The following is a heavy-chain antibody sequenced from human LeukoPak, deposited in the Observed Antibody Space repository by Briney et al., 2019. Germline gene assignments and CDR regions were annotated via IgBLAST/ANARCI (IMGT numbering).Heavy chain of an antibody. Sequence: GGSLRLSCAAFGFTFSSYAMHWVRQAPGKGLEWVAVISYDGSNKYYADSVKGRFTISRDNSKNTLYLQMNSLRAEDTAVYYCARDHYGSGDSYYYGMDVWGQGTTVTVSS. CDR1: GFTFSSYA. V-gene: IGHV3-30-3*01. D-gene: IGHD3-10*01. CDR3: ARDHYGSGDSYYYGMDV. CDR2: ISYDGSNK. J-gene: IGHJ6*02.